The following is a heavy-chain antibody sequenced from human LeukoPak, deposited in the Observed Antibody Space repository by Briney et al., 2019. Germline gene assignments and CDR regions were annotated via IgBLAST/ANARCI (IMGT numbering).Heavy chain of an antibody. D-gene: IGHD3-10*01. J-gene: IGHJ4*02. CDR3: ARVGMVRGVIAPYYFNY. CDR1: GFTFSNYW. CDR2: IKTDGSQI. V-gene: IGHV3-7*01. Sequence: GGSLSLSCVASGFTFSNYWMTWVRQAPGKGLEWMANIKTDGSQIYYVDSVKGRFTISRDNAKNSLYLQMNGLRAEDTAVYYCARVGMVRGVIAPYYFNYWGQGTLVTVSS.